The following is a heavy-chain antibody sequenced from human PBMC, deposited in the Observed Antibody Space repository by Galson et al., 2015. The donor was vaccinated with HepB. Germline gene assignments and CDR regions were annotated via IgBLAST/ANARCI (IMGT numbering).Heavy chain of an antibody. D-gene: IGHD3-10*01. CDR3: GRGPLGSGTYYINY. J-gene: IGHJ4*02. CDR2: MNPNTGNT. CDR1: GYTFTSYD. Sequence: SVTVSCKASGYTFTSYDINWVRQATGQGLEWMGWMNPNTGNTGYAQKFQGRVTMTRNTSISTAYMELSSLRSEDTAVYYCGRGPLGSGTYYINYWGQGTLVTVSS. V-gene: IGHV1-8*01.